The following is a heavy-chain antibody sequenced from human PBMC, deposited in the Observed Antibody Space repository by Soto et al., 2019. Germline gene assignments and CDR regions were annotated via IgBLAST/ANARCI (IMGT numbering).Heavy chain of an antibody. CDR2: IKQDGSEK. CDR1: GFTFSSYW. D-gene: IGHD3-16*02. Sequence: GGSLRLSCAASGFTFSSYWMSWVRQAPGKGLEWVANIKQDGSEKYYVDSVKGRFTISRDNAKNSLYLQMNSLRAEDTAVYYCARVVGDYIWGSYRSGFHFDYWGQGTLVTVSS. V-gene: IGHV3-7*01. CDR3: ARVVGDYIWGSYRSGFHFDY. J-gene: IGHJ4*02.